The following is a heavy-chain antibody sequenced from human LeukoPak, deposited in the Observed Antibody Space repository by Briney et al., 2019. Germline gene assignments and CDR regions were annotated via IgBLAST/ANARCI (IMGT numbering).Heavy chain of an antibody. J-gene: IGHJ6*03. CDR2: INWNGGST. CDR3: ASRLGGSYFEYYMDV. V-gene: IGHV3-20*04. D-gene: IGHD1-26*01. Sequence: GGSLRLSCAASGFTFDDYGMSWVRQAPGKGLEWVSGINWNGGSTDYADSVKGRFTISRDNAKNSLYLQMNSLRAEDTALYYCASRLGGSYFEYYMDVWGRGTTVTVSS. CDR1: GFTFDDYG.